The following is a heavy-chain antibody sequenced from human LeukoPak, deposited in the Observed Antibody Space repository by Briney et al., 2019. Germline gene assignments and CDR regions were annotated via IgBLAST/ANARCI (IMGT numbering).Heavy chain of an antibody. Sequence: GESLKISCKGSGYSFTTYWIGWVPQMPGKGLEWMGIIYAGDSDTRYSASFRGQVTISADKSINTAYLQWSSLKASETAMYYCARHRQEGDSSGLSSVFHHWGQGTLVTVSS. V-gene: IGHV5-51*01. CDR3: ARHRQEGDSSGLSSVFHH. CDR1: GYSFTTYW. D-gene: IGHD3-22*01. J-gene: IGHJ4*02. CDR2: IYAGDSDT.